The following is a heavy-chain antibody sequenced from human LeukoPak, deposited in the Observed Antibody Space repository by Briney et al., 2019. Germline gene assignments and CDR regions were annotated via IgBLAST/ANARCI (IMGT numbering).Heavy chain of an antibody. J-gene: IGHJ4*02. CDR3: ARGPRDPTEYCSRGACAPTYEV. Sequence: PGGSLRLSCAVPGFIFSDYEMNWVRQAPGKGLEWVSYISSSGRKIYYADSVKGRFTISRDNAKNSLYLQMNSLRADDTAIYYCARGPRDPTEYCSRGACAPTYEVWGQGALVTVSS. V-gene: IGHV3-48*03. CDR1: GFIFSDYE. D-gene: IGHD2-15*01. CDR2: ISSSGRKI.